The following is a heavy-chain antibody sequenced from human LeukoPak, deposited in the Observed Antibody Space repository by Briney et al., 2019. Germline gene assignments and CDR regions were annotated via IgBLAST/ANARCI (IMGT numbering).Heavy chain of an antibody. D-gene: IGHD3-9*01. Sequence: GGSLRLSCAASGFTFSSYAMHWVRQAPGKGLEWVAVISYDGSNKYYADSVKGRFTISRDNSKNTLYLQMNSLRAEDTAVYYCARDTALERGKYFDWLLSRYYYYYYMDVWGKGTTVTISS. J-gene: IGHJ6*03. CDR2: ISYDGSNK. CDR1: GFTFSSYA. CDR3: ARDTALERGKYFDWLLSRYYYYYYMDV. V-gene: IGHV3-30*04.